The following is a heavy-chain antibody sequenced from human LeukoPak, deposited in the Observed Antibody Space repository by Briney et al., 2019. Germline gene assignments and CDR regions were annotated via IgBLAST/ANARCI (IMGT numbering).Heavy chain of an antibody. CDR3: ARELFRAGTNYYYGMDV. CDR1: GFTFSSYG. Sequence: PGGSLRLSCAASGFTFSSYGMHWVRQAPGKGLEWVAVIWYDGSNKYYADSVKGRFTISRDNSKNTLYLQMNSLRAEDTAVYYCARELFRAGTNYYYGMDVWGQGTTVTVSS. D-gene: IGHD6-19*01. J-gene: IGHJ6*02. V-gene: IGHV3-33*01. CDR2: IWYDGSNK.